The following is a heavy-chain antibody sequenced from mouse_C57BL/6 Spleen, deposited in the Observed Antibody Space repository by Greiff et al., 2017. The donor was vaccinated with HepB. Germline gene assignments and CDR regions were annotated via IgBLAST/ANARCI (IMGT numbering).Heavy chain of an antibody. V-gene: IGHV1-26*01. J-gene: IGHJ4*01. D-gene: IGHD1-2*01. CDR3: AGRTTASRGAMDY. Sequence: EVQLQQSGPELVKPGASVKISCKASGYTFTDYYMNWVKQSHGKSLEWIGDINPNNGGTSYNQKFKGKATLTVDKSSSTAYMELRSLTYEDSAVYYCAGRTTASRGAMDYWGQGTSVTVSS. CDR2: INPNNGGT. CDR1: GYTFTDYY.